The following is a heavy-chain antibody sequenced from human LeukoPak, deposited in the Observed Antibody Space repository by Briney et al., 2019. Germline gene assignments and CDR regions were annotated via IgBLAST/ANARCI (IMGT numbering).Heavy chain of an antibody. CDR2: TRTKAYGGTT. D-gene: IGHD3-22*01. J-gene: IGHJ4*02. CDR1: GFSFGDYV. V-gene: IGHV3-49*04. Sequence: PGGSLRLSCTASGFSFGDYVMSWVRQAPGMGLEWVGLTRTKAYGGTTEYAASVKGRFIISRDDSKTIAYLQMNSLKTEDTAMYYCTRVGDGSGFFNYWGQGALVTVSS. CDR3: TRVGDGSGFFNY.